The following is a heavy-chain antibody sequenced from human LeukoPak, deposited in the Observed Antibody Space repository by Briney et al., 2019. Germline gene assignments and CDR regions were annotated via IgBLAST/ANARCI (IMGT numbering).Heavy chain of an antibody. CDR3: ARSHSGYYYFDC. J-gene: IGHJ4*02. D-gene: IGHD3-22*01. CDR2: INSDGTIT. Sequence: GGSLRLPCAASGFTFTSYWMHWVRQAPGKGLVWLSRINSDGTITSYADSLEGRFTISRDNAKNTVYLQMNSLRAEDTAVYYCARSHSGYYYFDCWGQGTLVTVSS. CDR1: GFTFTSYW. V-gene: IGHV3-74*01.